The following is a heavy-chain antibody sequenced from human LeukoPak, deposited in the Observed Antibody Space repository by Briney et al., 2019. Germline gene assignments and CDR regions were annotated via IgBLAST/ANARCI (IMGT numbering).Heavy chain of an antibody. D-gene: IGHD3-10*01. V-gene: IGHV4-59*01. CDR3: ARARYYLDAFDI. Sequence: KPSETLSLTCTVSGGSISSYYWSWIRQPPGKGLEWIGYIYYSGSTNYNPSLKSRVTISVDTSKNQFSLKLSSVTAADTAVYYCARARYYLDAFDIWGQGTMVTVSS. CDR2: IYYSGST. J-gene: IGHJ3*02. CDR1: GGSISSYY.